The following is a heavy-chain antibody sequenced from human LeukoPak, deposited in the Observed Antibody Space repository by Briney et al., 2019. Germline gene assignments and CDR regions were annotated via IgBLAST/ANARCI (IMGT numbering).Heavy chain of an antibody. CDR3: ARDLKPYYYDSSGYYN. D-gene: IGHD3-22*01. CDR2: IYSGGST. J-gene: IGHJ4*02. CDR1: GFTVSSNY. V-gene: IGHV3-66*01. Sequence: GGSLRLSCAASGFTVSSNYMSWVRQAPGKGLEWVSVIYSGGSTYYAASVKGRFTISRDNSKNTLYLQMNSLRAEDTAVYYCARDLKPYYYDSSGYYNGGQGTLVTVSS.